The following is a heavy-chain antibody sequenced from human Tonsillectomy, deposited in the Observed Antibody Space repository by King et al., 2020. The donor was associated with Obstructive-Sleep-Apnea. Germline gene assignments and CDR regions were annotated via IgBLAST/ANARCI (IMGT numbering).Heavy chain of an antibody. CDR3: ARDFYYGSGSSHFDY. CDR2: IYYSENT. D-gene: IGHD3-10*01. CDR1: GGSIISHY. J-gene: IGHJ4*02. V-gene: IGHV4-59*11. Sequence: QLQESVPGLVKPSETLSLTCTVSGGSIISHYWSLFRQPPGKGLEWIGYIYYSENTNYNPSLKSRVTISVDTSKNQFSLKLTSVTAADTAVYYCARDFYYGSGSSHFDYWGQGTLVTVSS.